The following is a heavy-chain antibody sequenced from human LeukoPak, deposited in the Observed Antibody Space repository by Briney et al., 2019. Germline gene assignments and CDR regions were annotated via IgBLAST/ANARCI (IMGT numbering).Heavy chain of an antibody. Sequence: GGSLRLSCAASGFTFSSYWMHWVRQAPGKGLVWVSRINSDGSSTSYADSVKGRFTISRDNAKNTLYLQMNSLRAEDTAVYYCARDGYDLIYEWYGMDVWGKGTTVTVSS. J-gene: IGHJ6*04. D-gene: IGHD5-12*01. CDR3: ARDGYDLIYEWYGMDV. CDR2: INSDGSST. CDR1: GFTFSSYW. V-gene: IGHV3-74*01.